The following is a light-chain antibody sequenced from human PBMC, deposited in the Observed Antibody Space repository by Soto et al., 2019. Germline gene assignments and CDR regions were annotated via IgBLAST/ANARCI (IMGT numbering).Light chain of an antibody. CDR3: QEYNNYWT. Sequence: DIQMTQSPSTVSASVVDTATITGRASQTISRWLAWYQQKPGKAPRLLIYTASTLESGVPSRLSASGSGTEFTLTIRSLHPDDFATYYCQEYNNYWTFGQGTKVDIK. CDR2: TAS. CDR1: QTISRW. J-gene: IGKJ1*01. V-gene: IGKV1-5*01.